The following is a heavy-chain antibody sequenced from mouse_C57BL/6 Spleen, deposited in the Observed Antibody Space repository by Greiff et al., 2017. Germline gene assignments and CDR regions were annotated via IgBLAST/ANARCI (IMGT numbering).Heavy chain of an antibody. Sequence: QVQLQQSGPELVKPGASVKISCKASGYALSSSWMNWVKQRPGKGLEWIGRIYPGDGDKNYMGKCKGKGTLNSNKYSSTAYMQLSSLTSEDSAVYFCARAAQATWLAYWGQGTLVTVSA. CDR1: GYALSSSW. V-gene: IGHV1-82*01. CDR2: IYPGDGDK. J-gene: IGHJ3*01. CDR3: ARAAQATWLAY. D-gene: IGHD3-2*02.